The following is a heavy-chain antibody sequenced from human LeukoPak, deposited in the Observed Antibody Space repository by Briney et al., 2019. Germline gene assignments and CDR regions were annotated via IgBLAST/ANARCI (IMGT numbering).Heavy chain of an antibody. CDR1: GGSISFYY. CDR2: IYYSGST. D-gene: IGHD6-13*01. Sequence: SETLSLTSTVSGGSISFYYWSWIRQPPGKGLEWIGYIYYSGSTNYNPSLKSRVTISVDTSKNQFSLRLSSVTAADTAVYYCARAAAGTRVDYWGQGTLVTVSS. J-gene: IGHJ4*02. CDR3: ARAAAGTRVDY. V-gene: IGHV4-59*01.